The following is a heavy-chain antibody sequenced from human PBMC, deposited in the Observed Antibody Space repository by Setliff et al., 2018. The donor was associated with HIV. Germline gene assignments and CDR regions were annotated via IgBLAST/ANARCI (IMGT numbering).Heavy chain of an antibody. CDR2: IYYRGST. Sequence: PSETLSLTCTVSGGSISSSSYYWGWIRQPPGKGLQWIGSIYYRGSTYYNPSLKSRVTISVDTSKNQFSLKLRSVTAADTAVYYCARIGSGWSVGWFDPWGQGTLVTVSS. J-gene: IGHJ5*02. CDR3: ARIGSGWSVGWFDP. D-gene: IGHD6-13*01. CDR1: GGSISSSSYY. V-gene: IGHV4-39*01.